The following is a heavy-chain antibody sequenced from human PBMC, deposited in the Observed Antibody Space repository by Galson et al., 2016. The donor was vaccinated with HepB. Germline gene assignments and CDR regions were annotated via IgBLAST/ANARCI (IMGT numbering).Heavy chain of an antibody. CDR2: IYYTGST. CDR3: ARDRRVYYDSSGYHA. V-gene: IGHV4-39*07. CDR1: GDSISSSSYY. D-gene: IGHD3-22*01. J-gene: IGHJ4*02. Sequence: SETLSLTCTVSGDSISSSSYYWGWIRQPPGKGLEWIGPIYYTGSTYYNPSLKSRLTISLDTPKNQFSLNLSSVTAADTAVYYCARDRRVYYDSSGYHAWGQGTLVTVSS.